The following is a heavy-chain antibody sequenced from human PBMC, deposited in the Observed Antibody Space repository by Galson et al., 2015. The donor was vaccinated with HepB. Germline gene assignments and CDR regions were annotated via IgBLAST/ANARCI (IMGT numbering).Heavy chain of an antibody. V-gene: IGHV6-1*01. J-gene: IGHJ6*02. CDR1: GDSVSSNSAA. Sequence: CAISGDSVSSNSAAWYWIRQSPSRGLEWLGRTYYRAKWYNDCAVSVRGRITINPNTSKNQFSLHRNFVTPEDTAVYYCARVAGTIYYYGMDVWGQGTTVTVSS. CDR2: TYYRAKWYN. CDR3: ARVAGTIYYYGMDV. D-gene: IGHD2-15*01.